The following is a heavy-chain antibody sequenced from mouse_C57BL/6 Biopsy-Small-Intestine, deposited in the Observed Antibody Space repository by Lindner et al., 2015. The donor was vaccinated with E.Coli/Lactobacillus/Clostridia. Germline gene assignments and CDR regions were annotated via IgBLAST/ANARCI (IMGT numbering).Heavy chain of an antibody. CDR1: GFNIKDYY. J-gene: IGHJ3*01. CDR2: IDPRDGET. V-gene: IGHV14-2*01. CDR3: APGFAF. Sequence: VQLQESGAELVTPGASVRLSCTASGFNIKDYYVHWVRQRTEQGLEWIGRIDPRDGETEYAPKFQGKATVTADTSSNAAYLQVNSLTSEDTAVYYCAPGFAFWGRGDSGHCLC.